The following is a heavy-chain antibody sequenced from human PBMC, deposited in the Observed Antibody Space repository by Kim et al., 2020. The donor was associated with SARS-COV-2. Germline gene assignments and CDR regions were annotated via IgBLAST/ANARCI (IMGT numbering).Heavy chain of an antibody. CDR3: ARAKNSEDTGSSFDY. CDR2: IIPIFGTR. V-gene: IGHV1-69*13. D-gene: IGHD2-8*02. Sequence: SVKVSCKASGGPFINHGISWVRQAPGQGLEWMGGIIPIFGTRDYAQKFQGRITISADESTSTAYMELSSLGSEDTAVYYCARAKNSEDTGSSFDYWGQG. J-gene: IGHJ4*02. CDR1: GGPFINHG.